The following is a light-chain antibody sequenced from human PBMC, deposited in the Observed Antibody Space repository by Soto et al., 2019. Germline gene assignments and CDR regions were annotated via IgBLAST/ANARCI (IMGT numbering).Light chain of an antibody. Sequence: QSVLTQPPSVSGAPGQRVTMSCTGSSSNIGAGYHVHWYQQLPGTAPKLLIYGNSNRPSGVPDRFSGSRSGTSASLAITGLQAEDEADYYCQSSDSSLSGSRVFGTGTKLTVL. J-gene: IGLJ1*01. CDR1: SSNIGAGYH. CDR3: QSSDSSLSGSRV. V-gene: IGLV1-40*01. CDR2: GNS.